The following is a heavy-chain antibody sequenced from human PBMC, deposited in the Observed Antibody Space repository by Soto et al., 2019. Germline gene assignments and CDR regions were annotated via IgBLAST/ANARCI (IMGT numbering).Heavy chain of an antibody. V-gene: IGHV4-31*03. Sequence: SETLSLTCTVSGGSISSGGYYWSWIRQHPGKGLEWIGYIYYSGSTYYNPSLKSRVTISVDTSKNQFSLKLSSVTAADTAVYYCARHPTYSSGYYLPSPWGQGTLVTVSS. CDR3: ARHPTYSSGYYLPSP. CDR2: IYYSGST. D-gene: IGHD3-22*01. J-gene: IGHJ5*02. CDR1: GGSISSGGYY.